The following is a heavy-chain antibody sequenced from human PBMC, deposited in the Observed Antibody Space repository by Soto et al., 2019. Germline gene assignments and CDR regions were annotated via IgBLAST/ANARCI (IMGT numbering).Heavy chain of an antibody. CDR2: IHSSGTT. CDR3: ARLQSHGYRDH. CDR1: GGSISGYY. Sequence: PSETLSLTCTVFGGSISGYYWTWFRQPPGKGLEWIAYIHSSGTTNYNPSLKSRVTISVDTSKNQFALDLSSVTAADTAVYYYARLQSHGYRDHWGQGTLVTVSS. D-gene: IGHD5-12*01. V-gene: IGHV4-59*01. J-gene: IGHJ4*02.